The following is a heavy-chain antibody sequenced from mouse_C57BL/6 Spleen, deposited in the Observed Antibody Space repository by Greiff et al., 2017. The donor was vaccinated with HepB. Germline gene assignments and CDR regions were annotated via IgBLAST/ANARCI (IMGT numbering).Heavy chain of an antibody. CDR2: IDPSDSYT. D-gene: IGHD2-5*01. CDR1: GYTFTSYW. V-gene: IGHV1-59*01. CDR3: ARSGYSNYLDY. Sequence: QVQLQQPGAELVRPGTSVKLSCKASGYTFTSYWMHWVKQRPGQGLEWIGVIDPSDSYTNYNQKFKGKATLTVDTSSSTAYMQRSSLTSEDSAVYYCARSGYSNYLDYWGQGTTLTVSS. J-gene: IGHJ2*01.